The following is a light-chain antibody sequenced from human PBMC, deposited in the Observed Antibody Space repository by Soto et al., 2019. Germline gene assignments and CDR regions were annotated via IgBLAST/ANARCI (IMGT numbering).Light chain of an antibody. J-gene: IGLJ7*01. Sequence: QSALTQPASLSGSPGQSITISCTGTRSDVGSYNLVSWYQQHPGKAPKLMIYEGTKRPSGVSNRFSGSKSVNTASLTISGLQAEDEADYYCCSYSRTSTLLFGGGTKLTVL. V-gene: IGLV2-23*01. CDR1: RSDVGSYNL. CDR3: CSYSRTSTLL. CDR2: EGT.